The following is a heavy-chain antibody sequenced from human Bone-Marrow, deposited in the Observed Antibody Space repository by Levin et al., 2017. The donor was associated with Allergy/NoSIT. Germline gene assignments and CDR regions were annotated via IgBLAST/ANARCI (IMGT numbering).Heavy chain of an antibody. J-gene: IGHJ4*02. CDR2: IGGDNYTK. D-gene: IGHD1/OR15-1a*01. V-gene: IGHV3-48*01. CDR1: GFTFSSYG. Sequence: AGGSLRLSCDASGFTFSSYGIIWVRQAPGKGLEWVSYIGGDNYTKYYADSVKGRFTISRDNVKKSLYLQMNSLRAEDTALYYCAKMKGQQLDQRGPDFDYWGQGTLVTVSS. CDR3: AKMKGQQLDQRGPDFDY.